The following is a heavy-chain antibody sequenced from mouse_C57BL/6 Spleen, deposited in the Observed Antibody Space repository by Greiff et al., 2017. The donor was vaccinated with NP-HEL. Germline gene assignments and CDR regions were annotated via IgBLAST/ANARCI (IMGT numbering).Heavy chain of an antibody. Sequence: VQLQESGPGLVAPSHSLSISCTVSGFSLTSYGVSWVRQPPGKGLEWLGVIWGDGSTNYHSALISRLSISKDNSKGQVFLKLNRLQTDDTATYYCAIHYDLAGFAYWGQGTLVTVSA. D-gene: IGHD2-4*01. J-gene: IGHJ3*01. CDR1: GFSLTSYG. V-gene: IGHV2-3*01. CDR2: IWGDGST. CDR3: AIHYDLAGFAY.